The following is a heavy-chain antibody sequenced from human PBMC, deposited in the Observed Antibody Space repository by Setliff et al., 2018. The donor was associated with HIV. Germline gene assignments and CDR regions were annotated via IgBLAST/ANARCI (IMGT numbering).Heavy chain of an antibody. J-gene: IGHJ4*02. CDR2: IYHSGST. CDR1: GYSISSGYY. Sequence: PSETLSLTCAVSGYSISSGYYWGWIRQPPGKGLEWIGSIYHSGSTYYNPSLKSRVTISVDTSNNQFSLKLSSVTAADTAVYHCARSYCSSTSCSYYFDYWGQGTLVTVSS. V-gene: IGHV4-38-2*01. D-gene: IGHD2-2*01. CDR3: ARSYCSSTSCSYYFDY.